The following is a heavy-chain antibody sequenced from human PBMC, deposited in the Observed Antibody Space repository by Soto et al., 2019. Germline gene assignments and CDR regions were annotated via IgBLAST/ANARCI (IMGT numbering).Heavy chain of an antibody. Sequence: SETLSLTCTVSGGSISSSSYYWGWIRQPPGKGLEWIGSIYYSGSTYYNPSLKSRVTISVDTSKNQFSLKLSSVTAADTAVYYCARQPMRGWEQQLVKFDYWGQGTLVTVSS. J-gene: IGHJ4*02. V-gene: IGHV4-39*01. CDR3: ARQPMRGWEQQLVKFDY. CDR1: GGSISSSSYY. CDR2: IYYSGST. D-gene: IGHD6-13*01.